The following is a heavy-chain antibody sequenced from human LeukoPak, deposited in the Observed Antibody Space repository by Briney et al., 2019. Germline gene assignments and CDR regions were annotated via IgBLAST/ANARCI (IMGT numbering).Heavy chain of an antibody. V-gene: IGHV1-46*02. CDR2: INPSGGST. CDR1: GYIFNNFY. Sequence: ASVTVSYKASGYIFNNFYMQWVRQAPGQGLEWMGIINPSGGSTTYAQTFQGRVTLTRDISTSTVHMELSSLRSEDTAVYYCARGRNNWNYFRIWGRGTLVTVSS. D-gene: IGHD1-7*01. CDR3: ARGRNNWNYFRI. J-gene: IGHJ3*02.